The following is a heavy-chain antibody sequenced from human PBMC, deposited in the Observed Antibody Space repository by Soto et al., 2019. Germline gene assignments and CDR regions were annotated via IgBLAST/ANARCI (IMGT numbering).Heavy chain of an antibody. Sequence: SGPTLVNPTQTLTLTCTFSGFSLNSRGVGVGGVRQPPGKALEWLAIVYWDDDKRYRPSLRSRLSIRKDTPKNQVVLTLTNTDHVDTATYYCVHRGPVDETGMGFDFWGQGPLVTLSS. V-gene: IGHV2-5*02. CDR2: VYWDDDK. CDR3: VHRGPVDETGMGFDF. J-gene: IGHJ4*02. CDR1: GFSLNSRGVG. D-gene: IGHD3-9*01.